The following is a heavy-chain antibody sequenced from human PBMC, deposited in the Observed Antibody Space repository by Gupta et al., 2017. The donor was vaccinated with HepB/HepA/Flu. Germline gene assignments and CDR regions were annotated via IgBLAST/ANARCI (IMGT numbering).Heavy chain of an antibody. J-gene: IGHJ4*02. Sequence: EVQLVESGGGLTQPGGSLRLCCEASGFTVSISYISWVRQAPGMGLEGVSVIYSDGSAYYADSVKGRFTISRDKSSNTFYLQMNNLRDEDTARYFCTRDPTTSVRGAFWGQGTLVTVSS. D-gene: IGHD4-17*01. CDR3: TRDPTTSVRGAF. CDR1: GFTVSISY. CDR2: IYSDGSA. V-gene: IGHV3-53*01.